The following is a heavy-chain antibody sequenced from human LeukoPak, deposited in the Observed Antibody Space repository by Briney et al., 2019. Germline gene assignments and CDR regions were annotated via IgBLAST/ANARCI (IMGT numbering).Heavy chain of an antibody. CDR3: ARKQWVPYYFES. Sequence: SQTLSLTCAISGDSVSSNSAGWNWIRQSPSRGLEWLGRTYYRSKWYYDFVVSLKTRITIIPDTSKNQFSLQLSSVTPEDTAVYYCARKQWVPYYFESWGQGALVTVSS. V-gene: IGHV6-1*01. D-gene: IGHD6-19*01. CDR2: TYYRSKWYY. CDR1: GDSVSSNSAG. J-gene: IGHJ4*02.